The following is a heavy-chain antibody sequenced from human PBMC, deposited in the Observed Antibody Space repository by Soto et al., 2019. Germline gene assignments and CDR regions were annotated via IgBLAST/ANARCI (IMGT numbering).Heavy chain of an antibody. D-gene: IGHD1-1*01. CDR3: TRRTGTTYAP. V-gene: IGHV3-30*03. CDR1: GFPFSSYG. CDR2: ISYDGSNK. J-gene: IGHJ5*02. Sequence: PGGSPRLSCAASGFPFSSYGMHWVRQAPGKGLEWVAVISYDGSNKYYADSVKGRFTISRDNSKNTLYLQMNSLRADDTAVYFCTRRTGTTYAPWGQGTLVTVSS.